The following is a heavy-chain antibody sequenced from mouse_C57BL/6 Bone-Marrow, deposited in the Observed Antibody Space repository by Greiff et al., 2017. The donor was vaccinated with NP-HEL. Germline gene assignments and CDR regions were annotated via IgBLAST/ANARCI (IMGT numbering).Heavy chain of an antibody. V-gene: IGHV5-6*01. CDR3: ARHPPITTVVATDYFDY. CDR1: GFTFSSYG. CDR2: ISSGGSYT. J-gene: IGHJ2*01. Sequence: EVQLQESGGDLVKPGGSLKLSCAASGFTFSSYGMSWVRQTPDQRLEWVATISSGGSYTYYPDSVKGRFTISRANAKNTLYLQMSSLKSEDTAMYYCARHPPITTVVATDYFDYWGQGTTLTVSS. D-gene: IGHD1-1*01.